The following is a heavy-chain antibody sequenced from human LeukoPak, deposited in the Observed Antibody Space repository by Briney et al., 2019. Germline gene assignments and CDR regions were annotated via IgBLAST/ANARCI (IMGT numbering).Heavy chain of an antibody. J-gene: IGHJ5*01. D-gene: IGHD3-10*01. CDR1: GFTFSSYG. CDR2: ISYDGSNK. Sequence: GGSLRLSCAASGFTFSSYGMHWVRQAPGKGLEWVAVISYDGSNKYYADSVKGRFTISRDNSKNTLYLQMNSLRAEDTAVYYCAKDQVPMVRGVIINWFDSWGQGTLVTVSS. V-gene: IGHV3-30*18. CDR3: AKDQVPMVRGVIINWFDS.